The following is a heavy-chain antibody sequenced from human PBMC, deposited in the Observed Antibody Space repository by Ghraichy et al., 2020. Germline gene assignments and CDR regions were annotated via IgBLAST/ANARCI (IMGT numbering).Heavy chain of an antibody. D-gene: IGHD3-10*01. CDR1: GGSISSSSYY. V-gene: IGHV4-39*01. J-gene: IGHJ6*02. CDR2: IYYSGST. CDR3: ARRAGSGSYYKSHYYYGMDV. Sequence: SETLSLTCTVSGGSISSSSYYWGWIRQPPGKGLEWIGSIYYSGSTYYNPSLKSRVTISVDTSKNQFSLKLSSVTAADTAVYYCARRAGSGSYYKSHYYYGMDVWGQGTTVTVSS.